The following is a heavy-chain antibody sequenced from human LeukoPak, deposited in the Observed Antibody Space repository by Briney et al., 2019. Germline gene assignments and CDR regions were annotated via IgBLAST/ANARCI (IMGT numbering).Heavy chain of an antibody. D-gene: IGHD3-9*01. CDR3: ARVLDFDWLLHGWFDP. V-gene: IGHV3-21*01. Sequence: GGSLRLSCAASGFTFDDYGMSWVRQAPGKGLEWVSSISCSSSYIYYADSVKGRFTISRDNAKNSLYLQMNSLRAEDTAVYYCARVLDFDWLLHGWFDPWGQGTLVTVSS. J-gene: IGHJ5*02. CDR1: GFTFDDYG. CDR2: ISCSSSYI.